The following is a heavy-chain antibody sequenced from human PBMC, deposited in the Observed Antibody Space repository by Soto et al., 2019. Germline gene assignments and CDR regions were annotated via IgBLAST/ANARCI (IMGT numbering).Heavy chain of an antibody. CDR3: ARDNPPLGY. Sequence: ASVKVSCKASGYSFQTYSIHWVRQAPGQRLERMGSINAGSGNAKYSPKFQDRVTITRDTSATTAYMELRSLRSDDTAVYYCARDNPPLGYWGQGTLVTVSS. CDR1: GYSFQTYS. V-gene: IGHV1-3*01. J-gene: IGHJ4*02. CDR2: INAGSGNA.